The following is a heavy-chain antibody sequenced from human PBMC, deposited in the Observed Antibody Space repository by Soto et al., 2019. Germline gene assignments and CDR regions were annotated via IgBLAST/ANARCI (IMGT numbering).Heavy chain of an antibody. D-gene: IGHD5-18*01. CDR3: AGYSFGCTVLES. Sequence: SGPALVNPTQTLTLSCTFSGFSLSNRGVCVSWIRQPPGKALEWLALIDWDDDTYYSTSLKTRLTISKDTSKNQVVLRMTNMDPVDTSTYVGAGYSFGCTVLESWGQGTLVSVSS. J-gene: IGHJ1*01. V-gene: IGHV2-70*01. CDR1: GFSLSNRGVC. CDR2: IDWDDDT.